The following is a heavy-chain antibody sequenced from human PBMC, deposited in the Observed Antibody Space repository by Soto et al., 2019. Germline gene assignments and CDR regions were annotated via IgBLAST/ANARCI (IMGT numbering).Heavy chain of an antibody. J-gene: IGHJ4*01. Sequence: QIQLVQSGAEVKKPGASVKVSCKASGYTFNIYGINWVRQAPGQGLEWMGWISAFNGKTNYAQNVQGRVTMTTETSTGTAYVELRSLRSDDTAVYYCARDRVPKSSGFFPFDYWGHGTLVTVSS. CDR1: GYTFNIYG. D-gene: IGHD3-22*01. CDR2: ISAFNGKT. V-gene: IGHV1-18*01. CDR3: ARDRVPKSSGFFPFDY.